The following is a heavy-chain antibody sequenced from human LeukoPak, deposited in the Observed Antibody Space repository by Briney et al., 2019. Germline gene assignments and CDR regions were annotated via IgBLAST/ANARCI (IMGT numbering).Heavy chain of an antibody. CDR3: ARQGVVGATGFDY. CDR2: IYSSGST. D-gene: IGHD1-26*01. CDR1: GGSISSISYY. Sequence: SETLSLTCSVSGGSISSISYYWGWIRQPPGKGLEWIGNIYSSGSTYNNPSVKIRVIISVATSKNQFSLKLTSVTAADTAVSYCARQGVVGATGFDYWGQGTLVTVSS. J-gene: IGHJ4*02. V-gene: IGHV4-39*01.